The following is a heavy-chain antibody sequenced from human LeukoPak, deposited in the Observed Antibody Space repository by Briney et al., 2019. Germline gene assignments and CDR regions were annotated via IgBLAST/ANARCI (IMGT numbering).Heavy chain of an antibody. D-gene: IGHD2-15*01. CDR3: AKDMGIVVVVAASDY. J-gene: IGHJ4*02. Sequence: GGSLRLSCAASGFTFSSYAMSWVRQAPGKGLEWVSAISSSGGSTYYADSVKGRFTISRDNSKNTLYLQMNSLRAEDTAVYYCAKDMGIVVVVAASDYWGQGTLVTVSS. CDR1: GFTFSSYA. V-gene: IGHV3-23*01. CDR2: ISSSGGST.